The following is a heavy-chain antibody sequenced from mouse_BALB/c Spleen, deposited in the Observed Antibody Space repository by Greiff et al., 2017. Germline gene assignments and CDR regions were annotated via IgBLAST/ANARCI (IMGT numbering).Heavy chain of an antibody. V-gene: IGHV1S81*02. J-gene: IGHJ3*01. CDR1: GYTFTSYY. CDR2: INPSNGGT. Sequence: VQLQQSGAELVKPGASVKLSCTASGYTFTSYYMYWVKQRPGQGLEWIGEINPSNGGTNFNEKFKSKATLTVDKSSSTAYMQLSSLTSEDSAVYYCTRQGFAYWGQGTLVTVSA. CDR3: TRQGFAY.